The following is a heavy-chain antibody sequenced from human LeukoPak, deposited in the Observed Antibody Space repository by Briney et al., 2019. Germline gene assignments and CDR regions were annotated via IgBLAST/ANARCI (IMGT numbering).Heavy chain of an antibody. D-gene: IGHD5-12*01. Sequence: SQTLSLTCTVSGGSISSGDYYWSWIRQPPGKGLEWIGYIYCSGSTYYNPSLKSRVTISVDTSKNQFSLKLSSVTAADTAVYYCARDRVGYSGYEGLNWFDPWGQGTLVTVSS. CDR1: GGSISSGDYY. CDR2: IYCSGST. CDR3: ARDRVGYSGYEGLNWFDP. J-gene: IGHJ5*02. V-gene: IGHV4-30-4*01.